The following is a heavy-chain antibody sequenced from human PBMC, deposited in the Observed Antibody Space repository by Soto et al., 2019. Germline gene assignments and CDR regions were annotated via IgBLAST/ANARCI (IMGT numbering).Heavy chain of an antibody. J-gene: IGHJ6*02. Sequence: LSLTCAVSGGSISSGGYSWSWIRQPPGKGLEWIGYIYNSGTTYYNPSLKSRVTISVDTSKNQFSLKLTSVTAEDTAVYYCARDPGDIVLVPAAVSVFSPYYYYGMDVWGQGTTVTVSS. V-gene: IGHV4-30-2*05. CDR1: GGSISSGGYS. CDR3: ARDPGDIVLVPAAVSVFSPYYYYGMDV. CDR2: IYNSGTT. D-gene: IGHD2-2*01.